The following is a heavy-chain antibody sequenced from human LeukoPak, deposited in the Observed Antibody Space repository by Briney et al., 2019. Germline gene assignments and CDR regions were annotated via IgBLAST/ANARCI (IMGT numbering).Heavy chain of an antibody. CDR1: GFTFSSYA. Sequence: GGSLRLSCAASGFTFSSYAMHWVRQAPGKGLEWVSGISWNSGSIGYADSVKGRFTISRDNAKNSLYLQMNSLRAEDMALYYCAKDTDYDILTGYFDHWGQGTLVTVSS. D-gene: IGHD3-9*01. CDR3: AKDTDYDILTGYFDH. J-gene: IGHJ4*02. V-gene: IGHV3-9*03. CDR2: ISWNSGSI.